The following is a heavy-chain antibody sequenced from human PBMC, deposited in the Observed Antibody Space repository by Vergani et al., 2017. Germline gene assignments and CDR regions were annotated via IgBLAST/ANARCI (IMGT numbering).Heavy chain of an antibody. Sequence: QVQLVESGGGLVKPGGSLRLSCAASGFTSSDYYMSWIRQAPGKGLEWVSYISSSSSYTNYADSVKGRFTISRDNAKNSLYLQMNSLRAEDTAVYYCAREAGPPPYYYYYGMDVWGEGTTVTVSP. CDR3: AREAGPPPYYYYYGMDV. D-gene: IGHD6-13*01. CDR1: GFTSSDYY. J-gene: IGHJ6*04. V-gene: IGHV3-11*05. CDR2: ISSSSSYT.